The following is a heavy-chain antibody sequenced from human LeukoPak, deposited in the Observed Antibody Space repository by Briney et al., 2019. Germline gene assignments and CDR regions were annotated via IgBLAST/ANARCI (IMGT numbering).Heavy chain of an antibody. J-gene: IGHJ4*02. V-gene: IGHV5-51*01. CDR2: IYPGDSDT. CDR1: GYSFTSYW. Sequence: GESLQISCKGSGYSFTSYWIGWVRQMPGKGLEWMGIIYPGDSDTRYSPSFQGQVTISADKSISTAYLQWSSLKASDTAMYYCARKSDDFWSGYPIDYWGQGTLVTVSS. CDR3: ARKSDDFWSGYPIDY. D-gene: IGHD3-3*01.